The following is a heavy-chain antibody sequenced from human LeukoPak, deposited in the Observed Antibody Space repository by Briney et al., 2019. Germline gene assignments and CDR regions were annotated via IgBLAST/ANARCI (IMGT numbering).Heavy chain of an antibody. CDR3: AKTLRVGYYYYYMDV. D-gene: IGHD1-26*01. CDR1: GFTFSSYG. CDR2: ISYDGSNK. V-gene: IGHV3-30*18. J-gene: IGHJ6*03. Sequence: GGSRRLSCAASGFTFSSYGMDWVRQTPGKGLEGVAVISYDGSNKYYADSVKGRFTISRDNSKNTLYLQMNSLRAEDTAVYYCAKTLRVGYYYYYMDVWGKGTTVTVSS.